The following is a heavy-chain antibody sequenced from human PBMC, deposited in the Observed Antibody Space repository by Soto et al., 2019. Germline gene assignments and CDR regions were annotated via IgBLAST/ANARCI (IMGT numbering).Heavy chain of an antibody. CDR3: ARSVSFVSLVYWFDP. D-gene: IGHD3-16*01. V-gene: IGHV4-30-4*01. J-gene: IGHJ5*02. CDR2: IYYSGSP. CDR1: GGSISSGDYY. Sequence: QVQLQESGPGLVKPSQTLSLTCTVSGGSISSGDYYWTWIRQPPGQGLEWIGYIYYSGSPYYNPSLKSRVTISVGTSKNQFSLKLSSVTAADTAVYYCARSVSFVSLVYWFDPWGQGTLVTVSS.